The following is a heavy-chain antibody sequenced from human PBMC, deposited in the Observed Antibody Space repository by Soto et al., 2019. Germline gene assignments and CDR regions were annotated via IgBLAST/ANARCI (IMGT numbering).Heavy chain of an antibody. D-gene: IGHD6-13*01. J-gene: IGHJ4*02. CDR1: GGSISRYY. CDR3: ARRGGVAAAMSCY. CDR2: LYNTGST. V-gene: IGHV4-59*08. Sequence: SETLSLTCTVPGGSISRYYWSWVGQPPGKGLEWIGYLYNTGSTIYNPSLKSRVTISVDTSKNQFSLKLNSVTAADTAVYYCARRGGVAAAMSCYWGKGTLVTVSS.